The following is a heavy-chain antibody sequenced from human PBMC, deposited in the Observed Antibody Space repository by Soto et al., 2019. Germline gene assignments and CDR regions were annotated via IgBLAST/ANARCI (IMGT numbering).Heavy chain of an antibody. Sequence: GGSLRLSCAASGFTFSSYWMHWVRQAPGKGLVWVSRINSDGSSTSYADSVKGRFTISRDNAKNTLYLQMNSLRAEDTAVYYCARDGGSECDTSCYDEQLAIDYWGQGTLVTVSS. V-gene: IGHV3-74*01. J-gene: IGHJ4*02. D-gene: IGHD2-2*01. CDR3: ARDGGSECDTSCYDEQLAIDY. CDR1: GFTFSSYW. CDR2: INSDGSST.